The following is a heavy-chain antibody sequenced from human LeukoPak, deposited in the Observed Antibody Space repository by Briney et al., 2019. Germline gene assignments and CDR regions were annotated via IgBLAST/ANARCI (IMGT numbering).Heavy chain of an antibody. D-gene: IGHD6-13*01. J-gene: IGHJ4*02. CDR3: GRSGERSSWVEFDY. CDR1: GYTFTSYF. V-gene: IGHV1-2*02. CDR2: INPHSGGT. Sequence: ASVKVSCKASGYTFTSYFMNWGRQAPGQGGEWMGWINPHSGGTNYAKTFQGRVTMTRAKSITTAYMALSRLRSAAQAVYYCGRSGERSSWVEFDYWGQGTLVSVSS.